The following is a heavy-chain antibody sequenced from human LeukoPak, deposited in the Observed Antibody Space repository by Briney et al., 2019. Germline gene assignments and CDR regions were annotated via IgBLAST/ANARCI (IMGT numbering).Heavy chain of an antibody. CDR1: GYTFTGYY. CDR3: ARVLDYYDSSGYSDAFDI. J-gene: IGHJ3*02. D-gene: IGHD3-22*01. CDR2: INPNSGGT. Sequence: GASVKVSCKASGYTFTGYYMHWVRQAPGQGLEWMGWINPNSGGTNYAQKFQGRVTMTRNTSISTAYMELSSLRSEDTAVYYCARVLDYYDSSGYSDAFDIWGQGTMVTVSS. V-gene: IGHV1-2*02.